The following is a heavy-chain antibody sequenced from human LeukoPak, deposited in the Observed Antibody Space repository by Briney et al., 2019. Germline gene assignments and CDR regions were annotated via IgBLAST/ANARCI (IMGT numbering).Heavy chain of an antibody. CDR3: ARVEGDSGYELIDY. J-gene: IGHJ4*02. Sequence: ASVKVSCKASAYTFTGYYMHWVRQAPGQGLEWMGWINPNSGGTNYAQKFQGRVTMTRDTSIGTAYMELYSLRSDDTAVYYCARVEGDSGYELIDYWAQGTLVTVSS. CDR2: INPNSGGT. V-gene: IGHV1-2*02. CDR1: AYTFTGYY. D-gene: IGHD5-12*01.